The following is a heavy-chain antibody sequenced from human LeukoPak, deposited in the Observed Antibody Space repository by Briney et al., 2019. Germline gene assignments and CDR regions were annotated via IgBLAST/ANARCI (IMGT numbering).Heavy chain of an antibody. CDR2: INTDRPVT. Sequence: PGGSLRLSCAASGFTFSKYWMLWVRHAPGTGLEGVSRINTDRPVTTYAHSVKGRFTVSSDNDANTMFLQMMSVRDEDTAGYCCATKQWLAPPPDSWGQGTPVTVSS. D-gene: IGHD6-19*01. V-gene: IGHV3-74*01. CDR3: ATKQWLAPPPDS. CDR1: GFTFSKYW. J-gene: IGHJ4*02.